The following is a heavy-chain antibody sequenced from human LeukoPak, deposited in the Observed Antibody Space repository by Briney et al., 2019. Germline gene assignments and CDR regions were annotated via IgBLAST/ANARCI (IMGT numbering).Heavy chain of an antibody. D-gene: IGHD3-22*01. J-gene: IGHJ4*02. CDR3: AKSAYYDDSGYYVDY. CDR2: MSANAGTT. CDR1: GLTFSGYA. Sequence: PGGSLRLSCAVSGLTFSGYAMSWVRQAPGKGLEWVSLMSANAGTTYYTDSVRGRFTISRDNSQKTVYLQMNSLRADDTAVYYCAKSAYYDDSGYYVDYWGQGTLVTVSS. V-gene: IGHV3-23*01.